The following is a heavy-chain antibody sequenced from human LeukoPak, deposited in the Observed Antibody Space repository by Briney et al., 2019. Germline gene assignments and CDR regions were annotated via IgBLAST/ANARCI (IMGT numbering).Heavy chain of an antibody. Sequence: GGSLRLSCAASGFTFSSYGMHWVRQAPGKGLEWVAVISYDGSNKYYADSVKGRFTISRDNSKNTLYLQMNSLRAEDTAVYYCAKAYYGSGSYESNTPHDAFDIWGQGTMVTVSS. V-gene: IGHV3-30*18. J-gene: IGHJ3*02. CDR1: GFTFSSYG. D-gene: IGHD3-10*01. CDR2: ISYDGSNK. CDR3: AKAYYGSGSYESNTPHDAFDI.